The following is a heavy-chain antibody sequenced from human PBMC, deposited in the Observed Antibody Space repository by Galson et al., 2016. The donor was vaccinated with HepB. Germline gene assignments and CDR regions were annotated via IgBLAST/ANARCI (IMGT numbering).Heavy chain of an antibody. V-gene: IGHV3-23*01. J-gene: IGHJ4*02. D-gene: IGHD6-19*01. CDR3: ARAFRYGTGWYGRNDC. CDR1: GFTLNSFA. CDR2: INGGSA. Sequence: SLRLSCAASGFTLNSFAMSWVRQAPGKGLEWVSAINGGSAHYADSAQGRFTISRGTSKNTLYLEMNSLRAEDTAIYYCARAFRYGTGWYGRNDCWGQGTLVTVSS.